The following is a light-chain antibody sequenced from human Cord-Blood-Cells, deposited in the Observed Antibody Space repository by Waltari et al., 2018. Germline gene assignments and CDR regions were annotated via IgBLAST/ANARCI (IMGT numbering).Light chain of an antibody. CDR3: QQYNSYLYT. Sequence: DIQMPLSPSTLSASVGDRVTITCRASQSISSWLAWYQQKPWKAPKLLIYDASSLESGVPSRFSGSGSGTEFTLTISSLQPDDFATYYCQQYNSYLYTFGQGTKLEIK. CDR2: DAS. CDR1: QSISSW. V-gene: IGKV1-5*01. J-gene: IGKJ2*01.